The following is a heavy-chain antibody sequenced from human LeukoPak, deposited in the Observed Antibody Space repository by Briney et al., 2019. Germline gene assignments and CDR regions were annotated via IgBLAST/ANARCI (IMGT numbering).Heavy chain of an antibody. CDR1: GGSISSGSYY. Sequence: SQTLSLTCTVSGGSISSGSYYWGWIRQPPGKGLEWVGSIYYSGSTYYNPSLKSRVTISVDTSKNQFSLKLSSVTAADTAVYYCARVSVWGSYRFDYWGQGTLVTVSS. J-gene: IGHJ4*02. CDR3: ARVSVWGSYRFDY. D-gene: IGHD3-16*02. CDR2: IYYSGST. V-gene: IGHV4-39*07.